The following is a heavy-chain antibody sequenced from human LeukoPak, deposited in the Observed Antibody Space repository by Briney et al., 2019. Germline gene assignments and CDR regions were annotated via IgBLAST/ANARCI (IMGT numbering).Heavy chain of an antibody. Sequence: SETLSLTCAVYGGSFSGYYWSWIRQPPGKGLEWIGEINHSGSTNYNPSLKSRVTISVDTSKNQFSLKLSSVTAADTAVYYCARHGLHYDFWSGYYSPLGYWGRGTLVTVSS. V-gene: IGHV4-34*01. J-gene: IGHJ4*02. CDR3: ARHGLHYDFWSGYYSPLGY. CDR1: GGSFSGYY. D-gene: IGHD3-3*01. CDR2: INHSGST.